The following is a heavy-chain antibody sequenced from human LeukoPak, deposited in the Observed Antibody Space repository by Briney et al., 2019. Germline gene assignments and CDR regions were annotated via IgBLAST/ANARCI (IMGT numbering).Heavy chain of an antibody. CDR1: GGSISSGGYT. J-gene: IGHJ3*02. Sequence: PSETLSLTCAISGGSISSGGYTWSWIRQPPGKGLEWIGYIYHSGNTYYNPSLKSRVTISLDRPENHFSLRLSSVTAADTAVYYCARGVVTMMVVVHIFDIWAEGQWSPSLQ. CDR3: ARGVVTMMVVVHIFDI. D-gene: IGHD3-22*01. CDR2: IYHSGNT. V-gene: IGHV4-30-2*01.